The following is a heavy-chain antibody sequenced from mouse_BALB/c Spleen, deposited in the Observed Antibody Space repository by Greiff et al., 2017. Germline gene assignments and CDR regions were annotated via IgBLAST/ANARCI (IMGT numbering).Heavy chain of an antibody. Sequence: EVMLVESGGGLVKPGGSLKLSCAASGFTFSSYAMSWVRQTPEKRLEWVASISSGGSTYYPDSVKGRFTISRDNARNILYLQMSSLRSEDTAMYYCAREGDGNYGKYWYFDVWGAGTTVTVSS. V-gene: IGHV5-6-5*01. D-gene: IGHD2-1*01. CDR2: ISSGGST. CDR3: AREGDGNYGKYWYFDV. CDR1: GFTFSSYA. J-gene: IGHJ1*01.